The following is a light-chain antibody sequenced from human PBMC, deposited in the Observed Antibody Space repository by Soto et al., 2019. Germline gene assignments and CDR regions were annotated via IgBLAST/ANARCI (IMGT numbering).Light chain of an antibody. CDR1: QSVSSN. J-gene: IGKJ2*01. V-gene: IGKV3-15*01. CDR3: QQYNNWGGT. Sequence: EIVMTQSPATLSVSPGERATLSCRASQSVSSNLAWYQQKPGQAPRLLIYGASTRATGIPARFSGSGSGTEFNLTISSLQSEDFAVYYCQQYNNWGGTFGQGTKLEIK. CDR2: GAS.